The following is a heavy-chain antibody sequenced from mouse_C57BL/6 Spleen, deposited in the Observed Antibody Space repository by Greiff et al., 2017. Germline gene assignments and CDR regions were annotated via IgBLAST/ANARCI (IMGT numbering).Heavy chain of an antibody. J-gene: IGHJ3*01. V-gene: IGHV1-55*01. CDR2: IYPGSGST. Sequence: QVHVKQPGAELVKPGASVKMSCKASGYTFTSYWITWVKQRPGQGLEWIGDIYPGSGSTNYNEKFKSKATLTVDTSSSTAYMQLSSLTSEDSAVYYCARWAYEAWFAYWGQGTLVTVSA. CDR3: ARWAYEAWFAY. CDR1: GYTFTSYW. D-gene: IGHD1-1*01.